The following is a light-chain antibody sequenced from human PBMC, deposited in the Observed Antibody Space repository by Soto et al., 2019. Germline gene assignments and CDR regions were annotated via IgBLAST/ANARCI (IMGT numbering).Light chain of an antibody. CDR2: GAS. Sequence: EIVMTQSPATLSVSPGERATLSCRASQSVSSNLAWYQQKPGQAPRLLIYGASTRATGIPARFSGSGSVTEFTLTISSLHSEDFAVYYCQQYNNWPRGTFGQGTKLEIK. CDR1: QSVSSN. CDR3: QQYNNWPRGT. J-gene: IGKJ2*02. V-gene: IGKV3-15*01.